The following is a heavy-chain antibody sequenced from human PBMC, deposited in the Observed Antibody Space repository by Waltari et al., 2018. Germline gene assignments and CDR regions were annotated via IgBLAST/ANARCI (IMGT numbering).Heavy chain of an antibody. CDR3: ARGYGRTYNYDGNDYYILDY. V-gene: IGHV1-8*01. J-gene: IGHJ4*02. CDR1: GYTFTSYD. D-gene: IGHD3-22*01. Sequence: QVHLVQSGAELKKPGASVKVSCKASGYTFTSYDINWVRQATGQGLEWMGWMNPNSGNTDSAQQVQGRVTMTRDTSISTAYMELSSLRSEDTAVYYCARGYGRTYNYDGNDYYILDYWGQGTLVTVSS. CDR2: MNPNSGNT.